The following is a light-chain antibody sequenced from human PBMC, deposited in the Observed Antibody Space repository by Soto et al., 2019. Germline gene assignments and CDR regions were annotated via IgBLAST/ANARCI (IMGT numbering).Light chain of an antibody. V-gene: IGKV1-9*01. CDR3: QQLNSYLPLT. Sequence: DIQLTQSPSFLSASVGDRVTITCRASQGISSSLAWYQQKPGKAPKLLIYAASTLQGGVPSRFSGSGSGTEFTLTISSLQPDDFATYYCQQLNSYLPLTFGGGTKVEIK. J-gene: IGKJ4*01. CDR2: AAS. CDR1: QGISSS.